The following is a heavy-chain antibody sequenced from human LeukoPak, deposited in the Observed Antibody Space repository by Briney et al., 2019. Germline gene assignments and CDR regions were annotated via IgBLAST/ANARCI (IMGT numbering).Heavy chain of an antibody. CDR2: IYSGGST. V-gene: IGHV3-66*01. CDR3: ACAFRWLRSLGFDY. D-gene: IGHD5-12*01. CDR1: GFTVSSNY. Sequence: GGSLRLSCAASGFTVSSNYMSWVRQAPGKGLEWVSVIYSGGSTYYADSVKGRFTISRDNSKNTLYLQMNSLRAEDTAVYYCACAFRWLRSLGFDYWGQGTLVTVSS. J-gene: IGHJ4*02.